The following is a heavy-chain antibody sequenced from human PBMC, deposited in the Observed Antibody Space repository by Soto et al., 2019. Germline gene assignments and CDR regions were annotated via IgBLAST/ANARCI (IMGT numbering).Heavy chain of an antibody. CDR1: GFTSSSAA. J-gene: IGHJ6*02. Sequence: GGSLRLSCAASGFTSSSAAMSWGRQAPGQGREFVSAIRGSGVSTYYADCVKGPFTISRDNPKNTLYLQMNSLRPEDAAVYYFANQWLPSVWYYYYGMDVCGQAPTVTVSS. D-gene: IGHD5-18*01. CDR3: ANQWLPSVWYYYYGMDV. V-gene: IGHV3-23*01. CDR2: IRGSGVST.